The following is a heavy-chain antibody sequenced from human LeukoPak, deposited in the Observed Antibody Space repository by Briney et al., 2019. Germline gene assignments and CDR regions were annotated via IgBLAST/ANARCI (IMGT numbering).Heavy chain of an antibody. CDR3: ARRLPTLEVFGI. CDR2: IYPGDSDT. D-gene: IGHD5-18*01. J-gene: IGHJ3*02. CDR1: GYTFTNYW. Sequence: GESLKISCKGSGYTFTNYWIGWVRQMPGKGLEWMGIIYPGDSDTRYSPSFQGQVTISADKSISTAFLQWSSLKASDTAIYYCARRLPTLEVFGIWGQGTLVTVSS. V-gene: IGHV5-51*01.